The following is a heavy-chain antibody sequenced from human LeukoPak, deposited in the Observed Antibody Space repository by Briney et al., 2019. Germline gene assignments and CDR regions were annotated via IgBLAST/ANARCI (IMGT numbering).Heavy chain of an antibody. CDR2: IYDSGSA. J-gene: IGHJ3*01. Sequence: SETLSLTCTVSGGSTRTYYWTWIRQPPGKGLEWIGYIYDSGSANYNPSPKSRVTISIDTSKNQFSLKLSSVTAADTAMYYCARRLGVADAFDVWGQGTRVTVSS. CDR3: ARRLGVADAFDV. CDR1: GGSTRTYY. D-gene: IGHD2-15*01. V-gene: IGHV4-59*08.